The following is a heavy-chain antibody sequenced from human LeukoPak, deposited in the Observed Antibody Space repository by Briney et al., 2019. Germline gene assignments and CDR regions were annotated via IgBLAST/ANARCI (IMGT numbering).Heavy chain of an antibody. J-gene: IGHJ4*02. V-gene: IGHV7-4-1*02. Sequence: ASVKVSCKASGYTFTDYYIHWMRQAPGQGLEWMGWINTNTGNPTYAQGFTGRFVFSLDTSVSTAYLQISSLEAEDTAVYYCASFFCINGVCYYLDYWGQGTLVTVSS. CDR1: GYTFTDYY. CDR2: INTNTGNP. D-gene: IGHD2-8*01. CDR3: ASFFCINGVCYYLDY.